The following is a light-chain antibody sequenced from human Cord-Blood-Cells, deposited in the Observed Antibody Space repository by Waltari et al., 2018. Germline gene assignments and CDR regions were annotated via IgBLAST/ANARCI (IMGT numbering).Light chain of an antibody. Sequence: EIVLPQSPGTLSLSPGERATLSCRASQSVSSSYLAWYQQKPGQAPRLLIYGASSRATGIPDRFSGSGSGTDFTRTISRLEPEDFAVYYCQQYGSSPWTFGQGTKVEIK. CDR2: GAS. CDR3: QQYGSSPWT. CDR1: QSVSSSY. V-gene: IGKV3-20*01. J-gene: IGKJ1*01.